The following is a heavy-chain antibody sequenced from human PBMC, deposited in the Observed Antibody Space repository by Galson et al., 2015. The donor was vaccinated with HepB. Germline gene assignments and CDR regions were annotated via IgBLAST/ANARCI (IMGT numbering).Heavy chain of an antibody. V-gene: IGHV3-11*01. J-gene: IGHJ6*02. CDR1: GFIFGDYY. D-gene: IGHD2-8*01. Sequence: SLRLSCAGSGFIFGDYYMSWICQAPGKGLDWVSYMSSRGSAIYYGDSVKGRFTISRDNAKNSLYLQMNSLRGEDTAVYYCARMYCSNGVCLYGMDVWGQGTTVTVSS. CDR2: MSSRGSAI. CDR3: ARMYCSNGVCLYGMDV.